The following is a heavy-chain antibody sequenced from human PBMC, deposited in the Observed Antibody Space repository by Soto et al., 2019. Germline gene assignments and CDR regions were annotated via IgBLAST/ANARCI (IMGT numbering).Heavy chain of an antibody. CDR3: ARVHSIATPDYYYYGMDV. J-gene: IGHJ6*02. CDR2: IYHGGST. V-gene: IGHV4-38-2*01. D-gene: IGHD6-6*01. CDR1: GYSISSGYY. Sequence: SETLSLTCAVSGYSISSGYYWGWIRQPPGKGLEWIGSIYHGGSTYYNPSLKSRVTISVDTSKNQFSLKLSSVTAADTAVYYCARVHSIATPDYYYYGMDVWGQGTTVTVSS.